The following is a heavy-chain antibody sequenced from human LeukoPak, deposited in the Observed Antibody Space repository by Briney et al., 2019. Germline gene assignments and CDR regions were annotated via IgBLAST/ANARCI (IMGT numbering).Heavy chain of an antibody. V-gene: IGHV3-23*01. D-gene: IGHD6-19*01. J-gene: IGHJ3*02. CDR3: AKPCRSGLSPFDAFDI. CDR1: GFTFSSDA. Sequence: GGSLRLSCAASGFTFSSDAMSWVRQAPGKGLEWVSANSGSGDSTYYADSVTGRFTISRNNYKNTLYLQMNSLRAEHTAVYYCAKPCRSGLSPFDAFDIWGQGTMVTVSS. CDR2: NSGSGDST.